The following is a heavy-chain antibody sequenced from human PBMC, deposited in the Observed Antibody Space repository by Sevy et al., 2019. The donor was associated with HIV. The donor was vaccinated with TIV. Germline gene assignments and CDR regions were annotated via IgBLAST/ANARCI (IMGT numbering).Heavy chain of an antibody. J-gene: IGHJ4*02. CDR2: INHSGST. V-gene: IGHV4-34*01. CDR3: ARGAGYYDSSGYLH. D-gene: IGHD3-22*01. Sequence: SETLSRTCAVYGGSFSGYYWSWIRQPPGKGLEWIGEINHSGSTNYNPSLKSRVTISVDTSKNQYSLKLSSVTAADTAVYYCARGAGYYDSSGYLHWGQGTLVTVSS. CDR1: GGSFSGYY.